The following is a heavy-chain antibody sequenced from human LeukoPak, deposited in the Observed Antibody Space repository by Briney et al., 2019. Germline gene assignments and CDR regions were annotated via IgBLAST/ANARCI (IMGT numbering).Heavy chain of an antibody. CDR2: ISAYNGHT. Sequence: ASVKVSCKASGYTFTSYGISWVRQSPGQGLEWIGWISAYNGHTNYAQKLQGRVTMTTDTSTSTAYMELRSLRSDDTAVYYCATRGTLGYYGSGRDQGVFDYWGQGTLVTVSS. V-gene: IGHV1-18*01. CDR3: ATRGTLGYYGSGRDQGVFDY. CDR1: GYTFTSYG. J-gene: IGHJ4*02. D-gene: IGHD3-10*01.